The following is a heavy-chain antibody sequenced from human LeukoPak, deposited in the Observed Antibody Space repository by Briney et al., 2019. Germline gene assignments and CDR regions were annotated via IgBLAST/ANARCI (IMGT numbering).Heavy chain of an antibody. CDR2: IYYSGST. CDR1: GGSISSSSYY. Sequence: SETLSLTCTVSGGSISSSSYYWGWIRQPPGKGLEWIGSIYYSGSTYYNPSLKSRVTISVDTSKNQFSLKLSSVTAADTAVYYCARDRGRINASPSYGMDVWGQGTTVTVSS. V-gene: IGHV4-39*07. CDR3: ARDRGRINASPSYGMDV. D-gene: IGHD3-10*01. J-gene: IGHJ6*02.